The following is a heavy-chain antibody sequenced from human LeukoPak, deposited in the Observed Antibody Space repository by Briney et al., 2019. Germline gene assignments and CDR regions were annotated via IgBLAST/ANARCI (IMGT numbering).Heavy chain of an antibody. Sequence: PGGSLRLSCAGSGFTFGGYGMHWFRETPGKGLGWVAVIAYDGSRAFYADSVKGRFTISRDNSKNTMSVQMDDLRAEDTAVYYCTRYNNDPFDYWGQGTLVTVSS. J-gene: IGHJ4*02. CDR1: GFTFGGYG. CDR3: TRYNNDPFDY. V-gene: IGHV3-33*01. CDR2: IAYDGSRA. D-gene: IGHD1-14*01.